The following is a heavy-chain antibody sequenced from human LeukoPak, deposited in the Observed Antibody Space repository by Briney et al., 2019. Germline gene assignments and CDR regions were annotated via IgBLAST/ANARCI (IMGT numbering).Heavy chain of an antibody. CDR3: ARVGNGFDY. Sequence: SETLSLTCAVSGGSISNYYWSWIRQPPGKGLEWIGYVHYTGSTNYNPSLKSRVTMSIDTSKSQFSLKLNSVTAADTAVYYCARVGNGFDYWGQGTLVTVSS. D-gene: IGHD2-8*01. CDR1: GGSISNYY. CDR2: VHYTGST. V-gene: IGHV4-59*01. J-gene: IGHJ4*02.